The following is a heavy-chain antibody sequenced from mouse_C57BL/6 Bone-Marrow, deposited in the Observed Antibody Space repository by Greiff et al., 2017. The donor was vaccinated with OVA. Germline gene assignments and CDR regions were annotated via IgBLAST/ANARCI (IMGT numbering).Heavy chain of an antibody. CDR2: IHPNSGST. CDR3: ARARKSYAMDY. J-gene: IGHJ4*01. Sequence: QVQLQQPGAELVKPGASVKLSCKASGYTFTSYWMHWVKQRPGQGLEWIGMIHPNSGSTNYNEKFKSKATLTVDKSSSTAYKQHSSLTSEDSAVYYCARARKSYAMDYWGQGTSVTVSS. CDR1: GYTFTSYW. V-gene: IGHV1-64*01.